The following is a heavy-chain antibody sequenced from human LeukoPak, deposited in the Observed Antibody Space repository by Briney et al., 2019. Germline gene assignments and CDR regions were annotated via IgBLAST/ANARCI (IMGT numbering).Heavy chain of an antibody. V-gene: IGHV3-30*03. CDR3: ASIAVAGPASHDY. CDR1: GFTFSSYG. Sequence: GRSLRLSCAASGFTFSSYGMHWVRQAPGKGLEWVAVISYDGSNKYYADSVKGRFTISRDNAKNSLYLQMNSLRAEDTAVYYCASIAVAGPASHDYWGQGTLVTVSS. J-gene: IGHJ4*02. CDR2: ISYDGSNK. D-gene: IGHD6-19*01.